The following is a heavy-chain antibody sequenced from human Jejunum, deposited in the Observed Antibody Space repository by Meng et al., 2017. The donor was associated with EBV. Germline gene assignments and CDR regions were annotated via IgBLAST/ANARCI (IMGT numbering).Heavy chain of an antibody. J-gene: IGHJ4*02. CDR3: ATFNCTVGTCSFDS. CDR2: IDHSGRT. D-gene: IGHD2-8*02. CDR1: GGSFSDYY. V-gene: IGHV4-34*01. Sequence: QEQAQQWGAGPLRPSETPSLPCAVYGGSFSDYYWSWIRQPPGKGLEWIGEIDHSGRTNYNPSLKSRVTLSLLTSKDHFSLRLSSVTAADTAVYYCATFNCTVGTCSFDSWGQGTLVTVSS.